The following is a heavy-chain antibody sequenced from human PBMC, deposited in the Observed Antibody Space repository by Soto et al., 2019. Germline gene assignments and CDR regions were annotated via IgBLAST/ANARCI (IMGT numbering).Heavy chain of an antibody. CDR3: AKDHGSGSYPY. Sequence: EVQLVESGGGLVQPGGSLRLSCVISGSPLSSHWMTWVRQAPGKGLEWVASINQDGFGKHYLDSVKGRFTISRDTAKSSLYLQMDSLRVEDTAVYYCAKDHGSGSYPYWGQGTLVTVS. J-gene: IGHJ4*02. V-gene: IGHV3-7*05. D-gene: IGHD1-26*01. CDR1: GSPLSSHW. CDR2: INQDGFGK.